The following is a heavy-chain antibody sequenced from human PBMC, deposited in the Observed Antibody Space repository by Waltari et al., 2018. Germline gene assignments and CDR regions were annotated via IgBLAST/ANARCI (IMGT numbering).Heavy chain of an antibody. CDR2: IKQDGSER. V-gene: IGHV3-7*03. CDR3: LRDRRGPALFDS. CDR1: GFLFSRSW. J-gene: IGHJ4*02. Sequence: EVQVVESGGGLVQPGGSRRLSCEGSGFLFSRSWMSWVRQAPGKVLEWGGNIKQDGSERNYVDSVKGRFTISRDNAKNSVFLQMISLRAEDTAVYYCLRDRRGPALFDSWGQGTLVTVSS. D-gene: IGHD2-2*01.